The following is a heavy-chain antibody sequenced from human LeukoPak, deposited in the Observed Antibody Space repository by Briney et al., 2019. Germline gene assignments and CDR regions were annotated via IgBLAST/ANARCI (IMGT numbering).Heavy chain of an antibody. CDR1: GFTFSNYA. Sequence: GGSLRLSCAASGFTFSNYAMNWVRQAPGKGLEWVSVISGSGSNTYYADSVKGRFTISRDNSKNTLYLQTNGLRAEDTAVYYCAKGSRSNVYYPPDYWGQGTLVTVSS. CDR3: AKGSRSNVYYPPDY. J-gene: IGHJ4*02. D-gene: IGHD1-26*01. CDR2: ISGSGSNT. V-gene: IGHV3-23*01.